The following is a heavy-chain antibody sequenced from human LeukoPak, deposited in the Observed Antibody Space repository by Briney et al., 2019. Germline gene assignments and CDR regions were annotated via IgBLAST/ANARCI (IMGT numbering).Heavy chain of an antibody. V-gene: IGHV3-23*01. D-gene: IGHD2-2*01. Sequence: PGGSLRLSCAASGFTFSSYVMSWVRQGPGEGLEWVSAISGGGDMTHYTDSVKGRFTISRDNSRNVLYLQMNSLRADGAAIYYCARGYCTSTNCNNWFDPWGQGALVTVSS. J-gene: IGHJ5*02. CDR1: GFTFSSYV. CDR2: ISGGGDMT. CDR3: ARGYCTSTNCNNWFDP.